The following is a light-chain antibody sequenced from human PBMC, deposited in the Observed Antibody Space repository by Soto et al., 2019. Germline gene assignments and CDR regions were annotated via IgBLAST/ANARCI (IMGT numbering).Light chain of an antibody. CDR2: KAS. CDR3: QHQNSYSDA. J-gene: IGKJ1*01. Sequence: DIEMTQGPSTLYGSVGDRVAITYRASQTICSWLSWYQQKPGKAPKRLIYKASSLRSGVPSRCSGSGAGTACILTTISLQPDDYATYYFQHQNSYSDAFGQGTMADI. CDR1: QTICSW. V-gene: IGKV1-5*03.